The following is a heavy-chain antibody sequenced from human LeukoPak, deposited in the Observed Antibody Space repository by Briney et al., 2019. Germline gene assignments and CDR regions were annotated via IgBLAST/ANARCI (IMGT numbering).Heavy chain of an antibody. CDR3: ARDRRSDDFWSGY. V-gene: IGHV3-48*01. CDR2: ISDTGTTI. CDR1: GFTFSSYG. J-gene: IGHJ4*02. D-gene: IGHD3-3*01. Sequence: GGSLRLSCAASGFTFSSYGMHWVRQAPGKGLEWISYISDTGTTIYYTDSVKGRFTISRDNAKNSLYLQMNILGAEDTAVYYCARDRRSDDFWSGYWGQGTLVTVSS.